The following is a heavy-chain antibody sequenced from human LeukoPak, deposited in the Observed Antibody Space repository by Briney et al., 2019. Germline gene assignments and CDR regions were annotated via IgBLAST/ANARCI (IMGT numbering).Heavy chain of an antibody. V-gene: IGHV4-39*07. CDR1: GVSISSGSNY. D-gene: IGHD3-22*01. J-gene: IGHJ4*02. CDR2: IYSSGST. CDR3: ARGTPSYFYYDSSGSMP. Sequence: SETLSLTCSVSGVSISSGSNYWGWIRQPPGKTLEWIGSIYSSGSTNYNPSLKSRVTISVDTSKNQFSLKLSSVTAADTAVYYCARGTPSYFYYDSSGSMPWGQGTLVTVSS.